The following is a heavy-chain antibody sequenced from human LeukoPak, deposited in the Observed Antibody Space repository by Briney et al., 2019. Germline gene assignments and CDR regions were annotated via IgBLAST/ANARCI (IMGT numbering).Heavy chain of an antibody. Sequence: GASVKVSCKASGYTFTGYYMHWVRQAPGQGLEWMGIINPSGGSTSYAQKFQGRVTMTRDMSTSTVYMELSSLRSEDTAVYYCARDPSSYCSGGSCYSGVHWFDPWGQETLVTVSS. D-gene: IGHD2-15*01. J-gene: IGHJ5*02. CDR3: ARDPSSYCSGGSCYSGVHWFDP. CDR1: GYTFTGYY. CDR2: INPSGGST. V-gene: IGHV1-46*01.